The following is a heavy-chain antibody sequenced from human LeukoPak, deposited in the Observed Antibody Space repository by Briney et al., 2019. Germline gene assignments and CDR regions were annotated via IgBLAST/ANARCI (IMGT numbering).Heavy chain of an antibody. CDR3: AKDTGYDTLTGVYYHYGMGV. D-gene: IGHD3-9*01. J-gene: IGHJ6*02. Sequence: PGGSLRLSCAASGFKFDDYAMHWVRQTPGKGLEWVSGISWNSGTIGYADSVKGRFTISRDNAKNSLYLQMNSLRAEDTALYYCAKDTGYDTLTGVYYHYGMGVWGQGTTVTVSS. V-gene: IGHV3-9*01. CDR2: ISWNSGTI. CDR1: GFKFDDYA.